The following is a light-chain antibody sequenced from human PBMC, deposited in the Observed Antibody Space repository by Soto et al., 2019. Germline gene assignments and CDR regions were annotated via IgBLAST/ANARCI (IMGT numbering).Light chain of an antibody. CDR1: SSDIGGYNY. J-gene: IGLJ1*01. CDR3: SSYTTTSLPFV. Sequence: QSVLTQPASVSGSPGQSITISCTGSSSDIGGYNYVSWYQQYPGEAPKLLIYEVAHRPSGVSSRFSGSKSGDTASLTISGLQAEDEADYYCSSYTTTSLPFVFGTGTKVTAL. V-gene: IGLV2-14*01. CDR2: EVA.